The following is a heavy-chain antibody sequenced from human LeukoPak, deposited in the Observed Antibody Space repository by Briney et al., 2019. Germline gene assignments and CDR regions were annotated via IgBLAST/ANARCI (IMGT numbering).Heavy chain of an antibody. CDR2: ISGSGGST. J-gene: IGHJ4*02. V-gene: IGHV3-23*01. D-gene: IGHD3-22*01. CDR1: GYTFISYA. CDR3: AKVLSLYYDSSGYAFDY. Sequence: VGSLRLSCAASGYTFISYAMSWVRQAPGKGLEWVSPISGSGGSTYYADSVKGRFTISRDNSKNALYLQMNSLRAEDTAVYYCAKVLSLYYDSSGYAFDYWGQGTLVTVSS.